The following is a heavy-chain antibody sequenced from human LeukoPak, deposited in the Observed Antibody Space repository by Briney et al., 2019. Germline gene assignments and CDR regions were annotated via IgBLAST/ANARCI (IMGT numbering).Heavy chain of an antibody. D-gene: IGHD3-10*01. Sequence: SETLSLTCTVSGGSISSGGYYWSWIRQHPGKGLEWIGYIYYSGSTYYNPSLKSRVTISVDTSKNQFTLKLSSVTAADTAVYYCARAADSDWFDPWGQGTLVTVSS. CDR1: GGSISSGGYY. V-gene: IGHV4-31*03. J-gene: IGHJ5*02. CDR3: ARAADSDWFDP. CDR2: IYYSGST.